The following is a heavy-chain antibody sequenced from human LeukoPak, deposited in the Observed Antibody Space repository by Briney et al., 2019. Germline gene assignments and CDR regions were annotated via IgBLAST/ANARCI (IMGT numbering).Heavy chain of an antibody. D-gene: IGHD2-15*01. CDR3: ARHAFSYCSGGSCYSFSLHYYYYMDV. CDR1: GFTFSSYS. Sequence: GGSLRLSCAASGFTFSSYSMNWVRQAPGKGLEWVSYISSSSSTIYYADSVKGRFTISRDNAKNSLYLQMNSLRAEDTAVYYCARHAFSYCSGGSCYSFSLHYYYYMDVWGKGTTVTVSS. J-gene: IGHJ6*03. CDR2: ISSSSSTI. V-gene: IGHV3-48*01.